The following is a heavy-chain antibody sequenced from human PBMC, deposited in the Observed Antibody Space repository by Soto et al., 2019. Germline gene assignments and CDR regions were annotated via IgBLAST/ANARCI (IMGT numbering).Heavy chain of an antibody. J-gene: IGHJ4*02. CDR1: GFTFSSYG. V-gene: IGHV3-30*18. CDR3: AKGSTAMTYFDY. CDR2: ISYDGSNK. D-gene: IGHD5-18*01. Sequence: QVQLVESGGGVVQPGRSLRLSCAASGFTFSSYGMHWVRQATGKGLEWVAVISYDGSNKYYADSVKGRFTISRDNSKNTLYLQMNNLRAEDTAVYYCAKGSTAMTYFDYWGQGTLVTVSS.